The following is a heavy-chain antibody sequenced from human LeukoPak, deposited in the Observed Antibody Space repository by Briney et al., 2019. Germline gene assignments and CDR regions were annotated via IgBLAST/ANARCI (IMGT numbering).Heavy chain of an antibody. CDR3: ARDGGRTSSDAVEI. CDR2: IYHSGST. D-gene: IGHD2-2*01. J-gene: IGHJ3*02. Sequence: SETLSLTCTVSGYSISSGYYWGWIRQPPGKGLEWIGSIYHSGSTYYNPSLKSRVTMSVDTSKNQFSLKLTSVTAADTAVYYCARDGGRTSSDAVEIWGQGTMVIVSS. V-gene: IGHV4-38-2*02. CDR1: GYSISSGYY.